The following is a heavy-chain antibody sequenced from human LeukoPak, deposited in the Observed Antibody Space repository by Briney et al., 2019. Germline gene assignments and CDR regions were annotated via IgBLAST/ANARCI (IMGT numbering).Heavy chain of an antibody. Sequence: ASVKVSCKASGYTFTNYAMNWVRQAPGQGLELMGWIHPSTGNPTYAQGFTGRFVFSLDTSVSTTYPQISSLKAEDTAVYFCARAFQSLGGLSLPDYWGQGTLVTVSS. CDR2: IHPSTGNP. CDR1: GYTFTNYA. J-gene: IGHJ4*02. D-gene: IGHD3-16*02. V-gene: IGHV7-4-1*02. CDR3: ARAFQSLGGLSLPDY.